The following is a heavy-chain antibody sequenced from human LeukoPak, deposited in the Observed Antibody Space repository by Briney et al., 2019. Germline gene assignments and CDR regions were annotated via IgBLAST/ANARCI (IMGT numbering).Heavy chain of an antibody. V-gene: IGHV3-23*01. J-gene: IGHJ4*02. CDR3: AKDSFSSR. D-gene: IGHD2-2*01. Sequence: GSLRLSCAASGFTFSSGSMTWGRQAPGKGLEWVSTISGSGVSTFYADPVKGRFTISRDNSKNTLYLHMNSLSAEDTAIYYCAKDSFSSRWGQGALVTVSS. CDR1: GFTFSSGS. CDR2: ISGSGVST.